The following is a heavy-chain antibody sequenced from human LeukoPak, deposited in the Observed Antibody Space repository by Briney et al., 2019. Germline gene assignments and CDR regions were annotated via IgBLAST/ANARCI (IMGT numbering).Heavy chain of an antibody. CDR2: IYTSGNT. D-gene: IGHD2-15*01. Sequence: SETLSLTCTVSGGSISSHYWSWIRKPAGKGLEWIGRIYTSGNTNYNPSLKSRVTMSVDTSKNQFSLKLRSVTAADTAVYYCARAVVVAATVKWFDPWGQGTLVTVSS. J-gene: IGHJ5*02. V-gene: IGHV4-4*07. CDR1: GGSISSHY. CDR3: ARAVVVAATVKWFDP.